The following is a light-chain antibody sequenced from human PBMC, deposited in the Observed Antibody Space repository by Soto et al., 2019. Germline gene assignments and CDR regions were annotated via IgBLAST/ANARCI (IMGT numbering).Light chain of an antibody. CDR3: MQRLEFPHT. V-gene: IGKV2-40*01. J-gene: IGKJ2*01. CDR2: TLS. CDR1: QSLLDSDDGNTY. Sequence: DIVMTQTPLSLPVTPGEPASISCRSSQSLLDSDDGNTYLDWYLQKPGQSPQLLIYTLSYRASGDPDRFSGRGSGTDFRMKISRVEAEGVGVYYCMQRLEFPHTFGQGTKLEIK.